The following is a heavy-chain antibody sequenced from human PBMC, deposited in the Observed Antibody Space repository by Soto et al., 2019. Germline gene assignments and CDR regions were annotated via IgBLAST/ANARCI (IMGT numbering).Heavy chain of an antibody. CDR1: GFTFSDYY. CDR3: ARKLGVSY. D-gene: IGHD2-8*01. J-gene: IGHJ4*02. Sequence: GGSLRLSCAASGFTFSDYYMTWIRQAPGKGLEWLSSISGTGTTIYYADSVRGRFTISRDNAKNSLYLQMNSLTAEDTAVYYCARKLGVSYWGQGTLVTVSS. CDR2: ISGTGTTI. V-gene: IGHV3-11*01.